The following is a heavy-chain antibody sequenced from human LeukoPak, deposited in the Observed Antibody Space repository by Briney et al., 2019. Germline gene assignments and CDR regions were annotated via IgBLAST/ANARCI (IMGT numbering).Heavy chain of an antibody. D-gene: IGHD5-12*01. Sequence: ASVKVSCKASGYTFTAYYMHWVRQAPGQGLEWMGRVVPMFGIRNYPQTFRGRVNITADKATNTVYMELRSLRAEDTAIYYCATEPSRSYSFDHLDFWGLGTPVTVSS. V-gene: IGHV1-2*02. CDR2: VVPMFGIR. J-gene: IGHJ4*02. CDR3: ATEPSRSYSFDHLDF. CDR1: GYTFTAYY.